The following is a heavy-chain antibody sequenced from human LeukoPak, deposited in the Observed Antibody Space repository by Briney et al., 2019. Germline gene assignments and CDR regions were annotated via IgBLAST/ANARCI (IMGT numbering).Heavy chain of an antibody. CDR3: ARDLSTSGTYHTRFDY. J-gene: IGHJ4*02. Sequence: RGSLRLSCAASGFTFSSYWMHWVRQAPGKGLVWVSRINSDGSRTSYADSVKGRFTISRDNAKNTLYLQMNSLRAEDTAVYYCARDLSTSGTYHTRFDYWGQGTLVTVSS. CDR2: INSDGSRT. D-gene: IGHD3-10*01. CDR1: GFTFSSYW. V-gene: IGHV3-74*01.